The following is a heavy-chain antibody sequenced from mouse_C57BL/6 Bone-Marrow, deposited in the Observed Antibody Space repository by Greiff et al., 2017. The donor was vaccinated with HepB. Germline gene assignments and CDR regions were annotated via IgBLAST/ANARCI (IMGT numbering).Heavy chain of an antibody. CDR3: ARKATVVAKDFDY. D-gene: IGHD1-1*01. CDR2: ISRGSSTI. Sequence: EVQVVESGGGLVKPGGSLKLSCAASGFTFSDYGMHWVRQAPEKGLEWVAYISRGSSTIYYADTVKGGFTISRDNAKNTLFLQMTSLRSEDTAMYYCARKATVVAKDFDYWGQGTTLTVSS. J-gene: IGHJ2*01. V-gene: IGHV5-17*01. CDR1: GFTFSDYG.